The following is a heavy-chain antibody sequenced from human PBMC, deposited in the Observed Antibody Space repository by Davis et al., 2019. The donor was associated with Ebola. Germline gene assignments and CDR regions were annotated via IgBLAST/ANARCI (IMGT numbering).Heavy chain of an antibody. CDR2: IIPIFGTA. D-gene: IGHD5-24*01. V-gene: IGHV1-69*13. CDR3: ARDSGGGYNLGSKLDY. Sequence: SVKVSCKASGGTFSSYAISWVRQAPGQGLEWMGGIIPIFGTANYAQKFQGRVTITADESTSTAYMELSSLRSEDTAVYYCARDSGGGYNLGSKLDYWGQGTLVTVSS. CDR1: GGTFSSYA. J-gene: IGHJ4*02.